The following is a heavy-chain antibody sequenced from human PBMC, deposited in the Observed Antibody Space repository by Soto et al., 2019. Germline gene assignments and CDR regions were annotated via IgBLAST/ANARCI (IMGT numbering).Heavy chain of an antibody. CDR2: IIPIFGTA. Sequence: SVKVSCKASGGTFSSYAISWVRQAPGQGLEWMGGIIPIFGTANYAQKFQGRVTITADESTSTAYMELSSLRSEDTAVYYCARTYYYNRGGFSPGPDSYSSCGRDVWGQETTVT. V-gene: IGHV1-69*13. D-gene: IGHD3-22*01. J-gene: IGHJ6*02. CDR3: ARTYYYNRGGFSPGPDSYSSCGRDV. CDR1: GGTFSSYA.